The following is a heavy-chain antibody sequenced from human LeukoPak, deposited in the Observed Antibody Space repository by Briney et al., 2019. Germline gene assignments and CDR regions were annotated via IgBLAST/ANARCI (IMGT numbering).Heavy chain of an antibody. CDR3: AREGGFYDSSGDFDY. CDR1: GYTFSGYY. D-gene: IGHD3-22*01. CDR2: INPSSGGT. J-gene: IGHJ4*02. V-gene: IGHV1-2*02. Sequence: GASVKVSCKASGYTFSGYYMHWVRQAPGQGLEWMGWINPSSGGTNYAQKFQGRVTMTRDTSICTAYMELSRLTSDDTAVYYCAREGGFYDSSGDFDYWGQGTLVTVSS.